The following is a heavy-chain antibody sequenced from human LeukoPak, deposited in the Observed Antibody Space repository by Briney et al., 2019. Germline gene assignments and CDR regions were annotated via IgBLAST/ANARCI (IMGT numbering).Heavy chain of an antibody. J-gene: IGHJ4*02. D-gene: IGHD5-12*01. CDR2: IFASGGST. CDR3: AKGAYDYIEMGYFDY. Sequence: PGGSLRLSCAAAAFSISNSAMSWVRHAPGEGLEWVSLIFASGGSTFYAGSVKGRFTISRDSSKNTLYLQMNSLRGGDMAVYYCAKGAYDYIEMGYFDYWGEGTLVTFSS. V-gene: IGHV3-23*01. CDR1: AFSISNSA.